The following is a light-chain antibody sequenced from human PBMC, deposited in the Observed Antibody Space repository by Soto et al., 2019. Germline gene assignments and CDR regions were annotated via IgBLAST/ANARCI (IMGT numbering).Light chain of an antibody. CDR1: QSIANF. V-gene: IGKV1-39*01. Sequence: DIQMTQSPSSLSASVGDRVTLTCGASQSIANFLNWYQQKPGKAPKPLIYAASSLQSGVPARFSGSGSGTDFTLTISSLQPEDFATYYCQQSHSTPLTFCGGTKVEMK. CDR3: QQSHSTPLT. J-gene: IGKJ4*01. CDR2: AAS.